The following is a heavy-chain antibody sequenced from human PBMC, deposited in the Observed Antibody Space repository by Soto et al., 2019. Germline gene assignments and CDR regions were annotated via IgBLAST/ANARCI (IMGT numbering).Heavy chain of an antibody. CDR2: IHPKTGGT. CDR3: ARDPESPPGYHGLYV. CDR1: GYIFSDYW. Sequence: QVQLVQSGAEVKKPGASVKVSCTASGYIFSDYWMHWVRQAPGQGLEWMGWIHPKTGGTNYAPKFQDCVTMPRDTSISTAYMELNRLTSDDTAVYYCARDPESPPGYHGLYVWGQGTTVTVSS. J-gene: IGHJ6*02. V-gene: IGHV1-2*04.